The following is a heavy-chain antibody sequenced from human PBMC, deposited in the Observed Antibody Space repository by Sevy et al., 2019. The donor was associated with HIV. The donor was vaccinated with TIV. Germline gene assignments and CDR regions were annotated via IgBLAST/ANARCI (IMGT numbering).Heavy chain of an antibody. D-gene: IGHD3-10*01. CDR3: AKDHNLWSEGGFLHH. Sequence: GGSLRLSCAASAFTFSSYARHWVRQAPGKGLEWVAVISYDGNNKYYADSVQGRFTVSRDNSKNTLYVQMNSLRAEDTAVYYCAKDHNLWSEGGFLHHWGQGTLVTVSS. CDR1: AFTFSSYA. CDR2: ISYDGNNK. V-gene: IGHV3-30*18. J-gene: IGHJ1*01.